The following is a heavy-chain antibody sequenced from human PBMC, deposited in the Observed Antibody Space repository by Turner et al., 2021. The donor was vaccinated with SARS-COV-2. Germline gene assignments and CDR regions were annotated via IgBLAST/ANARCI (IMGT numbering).Heavy chain of an antibody. V-gene: IGHV3-33*01. CDR2: IWYDGSNK. J-gene: IGHJ4*02. CDR3: AREGDAIAAAGSLDY. D-gene: IGHD6-13*01. Sequence: QVQLVEYGAGGVRPGRSLNLPCPAPGFTFSSYGMHWVRQAPGKGLGWVAVIWYDGSNKYYADSVKGRFTISRDNSKNTLYLQMNSLRAEDTAVYYCAREGDAIAAAGSLDYWGQGTLVTVSS. CDR1: GFTFSSYG.